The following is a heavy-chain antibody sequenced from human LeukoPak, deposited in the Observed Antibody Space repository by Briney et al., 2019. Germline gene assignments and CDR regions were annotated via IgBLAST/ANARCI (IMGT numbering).Heavy chain of an antibody. V-gene: IGHV4-30-4*01. CDR3: ARAPENYYGSGSPFDY. CDR2: IYYSGST. D-gene: IGHD3-10*01. CDR1: GGSISSGDYY. J-gene: IGHJ4*02. Sequence: SETLSLTCTVSGGSISSGDYYWSWIRQPPGKGLEWIGYIYYSGSTYYNPSLKSRVTISVDTSKNQFSLKLSCVTAADTAVYYCARAPENYYGSGSPFDYWGQGTLVTVSS.